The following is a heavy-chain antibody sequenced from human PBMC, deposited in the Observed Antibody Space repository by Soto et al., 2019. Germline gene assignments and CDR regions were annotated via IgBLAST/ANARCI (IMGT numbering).Heavy chain of an antibody. CDR1: GLSLSSYGMG. CDR3: AHEGDYDLLTFDQ. CDR2: IYWDDDK. Sequence: QITLKESGPPLVIPAQTLTLTCGFSGLSLSSYGMGVAWIRPPPGKALEWLALIYWDDDKRYSPSLKDRLAISKDTASNQVVLKITNMDHGDTATYFCAHEGDYDLLTFDQWGTGTLVNVTS. J-gene: IGHJ4*02. D-gene: IGHD4-17*01. V-gene: IGHV2-5*02.